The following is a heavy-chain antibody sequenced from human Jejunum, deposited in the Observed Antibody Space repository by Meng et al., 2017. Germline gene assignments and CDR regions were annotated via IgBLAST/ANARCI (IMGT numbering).Heavy chain of an antibody. V-gene: IGHV3-23*01. D-gene: IGHD3-3*01. J-gene: IGHJ4*02. CDR3: ARDGGWVLSGYYRAY. CDR1: GDSFVRNA. Sequence: GESLKISCAASGDSFVRNAVTWVRQAPGKGLERISTISADGGSTFYADSVKGRFTISRDNSKSMLYLQMNSLRGEDTGVYYCARDGGWVLSGYYRAYWGQGTLVNVAS. CDR2: ISADGGST.